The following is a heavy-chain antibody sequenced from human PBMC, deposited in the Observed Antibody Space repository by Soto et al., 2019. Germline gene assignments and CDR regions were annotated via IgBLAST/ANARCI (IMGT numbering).Heavy chain of an antibody. D-gene: IGHD3-10*01. J-gene: IGHJ5*02. Sequence: PSXTLSLTCTVSGGSISSYYWSWIRQPPGKGLEWIGYIYYSGSTNYNPSLKSRVTISVDTSKNQFSLKLSSVTAADTAVYYCARQTFGELIGNWFDPWGQGTLVTVSS. V-gene: IGHV4-59*08. CDR2: IYYSGST. CDR3: ARQTFGELIGNWFDP. CDR1: GGSISSYY.